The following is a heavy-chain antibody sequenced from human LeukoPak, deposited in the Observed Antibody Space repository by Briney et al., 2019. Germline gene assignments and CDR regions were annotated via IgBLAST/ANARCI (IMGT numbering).Heavy chain of an antibody. CDR1: GFTFSSYW. J-gene: IGHJ4*02. CDR3: AKAFYDSSGGTLGDYLDY. D-gene: IGHD3-22*01. V-gene: IGHV3-74*01. CDR2: ITSDRSST. Sequence: GGSLRLSSAASGFTFSSYWTHCVRQAPGKGLVWVSRITSDRSSTSSADSVKGRFTVSRDNSKYSLSLQMNSPRAEDTALYDCAKAFYDSSGGTLGDYLDYWGQGTLVTVSS.